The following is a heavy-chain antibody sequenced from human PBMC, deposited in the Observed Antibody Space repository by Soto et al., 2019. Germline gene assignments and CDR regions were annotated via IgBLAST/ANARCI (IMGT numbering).Heavy chain of an antibody. CDR2: IIPIFGTA. Sequence: QVQLVQSGAEVKKPGSSVKVSCKASGGTFSSYAISWVRQAPGQGLEWMGGIIPIFGTANYAQKFQGRVTITADESTSTAYMELSSLRSEDTAVYYCARDPPVGYSSGWYYYYYGMDVWGQGTTVTVSS. CDR3: ARDPPVGYSSGWYYYYYGMDV. J-gene: IGHJ6*02. CDR1: GGTFSSYA. V-gene: IGHV1-69*01. D-gene: IGHD6-19*01.